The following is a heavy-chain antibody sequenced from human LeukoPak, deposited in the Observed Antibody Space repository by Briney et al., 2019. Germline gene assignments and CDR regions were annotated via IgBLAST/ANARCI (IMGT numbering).Heavy chain of an antibody. CDR1: GFTSSDHY. V-gene: IGHV3-72*01. CDR2: TRNKANSYTT. Sequence: GGSLRLSCAASGFTSSDHYMDWVRQAPGKGPEWVGRTRNKANSYTTEYAASVKGRFTISRDDSKNSLYLQMNSLKTEDTAVYFCASTLYGSGSYYKVGNDYWGQGTLVTVSS. D-gene: IGHD3-10*01. CDR3: ASTLYGSGSYYKVGNDY. J-gene: IGHJ4*02.